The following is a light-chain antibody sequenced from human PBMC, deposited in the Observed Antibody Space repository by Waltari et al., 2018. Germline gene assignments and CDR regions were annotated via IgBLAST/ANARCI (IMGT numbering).Light chain of an antibody. Sequence: DIQMTQSPSTLSASVGDRVTITCRASQSINSWLAWYQQRPGKAPKLLIYKASSLESGVSQSFSGSGSGTEFTLTISSLQPDDFATDYCQQYNSYSLTFGGGTKVEIK. CDR3: QQYNSYSLT. CDR2: KAS. CDR1: QSINSW. J-gene: IGKJ4*01. V-gene: IGKV1-5*03.